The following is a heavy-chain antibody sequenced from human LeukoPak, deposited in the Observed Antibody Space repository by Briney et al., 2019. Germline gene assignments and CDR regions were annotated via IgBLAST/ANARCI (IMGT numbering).Heavy chain of an antibody. CDR2: IYPGDSDT. Sequence: GESLKISCKGSGYNFSTYWIGWVRQMPGKGLEWMGIIYPGDSDTRYSPSFQGQVTISADKSISTAYLQWSSLKASDTAMYYCAREHSTSALWFDPWGQGTLVIVSS. V-gene: IGHV5-51*01. CDR3: AREHSTSALWFDP. CDR1: GYNFSTYW. D-gene: IGHD6-13*01. J-gene: IGHJ5*02.